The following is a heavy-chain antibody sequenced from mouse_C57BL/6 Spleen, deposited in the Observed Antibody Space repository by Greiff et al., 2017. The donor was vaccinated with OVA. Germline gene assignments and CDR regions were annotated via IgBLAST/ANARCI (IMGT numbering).Heavy chain of an antibody. CDR3: AIIYDGYYAFAY. D-gene: IGHD2-3*01. CDR2: INPGSGGT. Sequence: QVQLQQSGAELVRPGTSVKVSCKASGYTFTNYLIEWVKQRPGQGLEWIGVINPGSGGTNYNEKFKGKATLTADKSSSTAYMQLSSLTSEDSAVYFGAIIYDGYYAFAYWGQGTLVTVSA. J-gene: IGHJ3*01. V-gene: IGHV1-54*01. CDR1: GYTFTNYL.